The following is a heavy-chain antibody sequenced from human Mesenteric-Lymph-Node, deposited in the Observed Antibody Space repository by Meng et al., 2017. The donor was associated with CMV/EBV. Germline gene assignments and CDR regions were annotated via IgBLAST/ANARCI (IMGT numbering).Heavy chain of an antibody. D-gene: IGHD3-16*01. CDR2: IYWDDDR. CDR1: GFSLTTTGVG. CDR3: ARRNYGPFDY. J-gene: IGHJ4*02. Sequence: CTFEGFSLTTTGVGVGWIPQHPGKALELLVLIYWDDDRHYSPSLKNRLTITKDTSKSQVVLTMTNMDPVDTATYYCARRNYGPFDYWGQGTLVTVSS. V-gene: IGHV2-5*02.